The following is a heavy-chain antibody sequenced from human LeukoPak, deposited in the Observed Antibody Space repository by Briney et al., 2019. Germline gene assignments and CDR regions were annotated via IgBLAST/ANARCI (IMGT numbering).Heavy chain of an antibody. V-gene: IGHV1-24*01. CDR2: FDPEDGET. Sequence: ASVKVFCKVSGYTLTELSMHWVRQAPGKGLEWMGGFDPEDGETIYAQKFQGRVTMTEDTSTDTAYMELSSLRSEDTAVYYCATAFRYCSSTSCYSLYWGQGTLVTVSS. CDR3: ATAFRYCSSTSCYSLY. J-gene: IGHJ4*02. D-gene: IGHD2-2*01. CDR1: GYTLTELS.